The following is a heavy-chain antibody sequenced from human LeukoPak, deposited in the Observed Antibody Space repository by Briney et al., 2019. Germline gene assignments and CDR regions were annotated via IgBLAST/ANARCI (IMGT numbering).Heavy chain of an antibody. D-gene: IGHD4-23*01. CDR3: ARDRYTVVSWYFDL. CDR2: IYYSGST. V-gene: IGHV4-31*03. Sequence: SETLSLTCTVSGGSISSGGYYWSWVRQHPGKGLEWIGYIYYSGSTYYNPSLKSRVTISVDTSKNQFSLKLSSVTAADTAVYYCARDRYTVVSWYFDLWGRGTLVTVSS. J-gene: IGHJ2*01. CDR1: GGSISSGGYY.